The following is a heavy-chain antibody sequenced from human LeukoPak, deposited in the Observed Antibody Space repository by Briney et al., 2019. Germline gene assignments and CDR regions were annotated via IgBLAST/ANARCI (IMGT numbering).Heavy chain of an antibody. J-gene: IGHJ4*02. D-gene: IGHD3-3*01. V-gene: IGHV3-23*01. CDR2: ISGSGGST. CDR1: GFTFSSYA. CDR3: AKSDYDFWSGYYTGIPFFDY. Sequence: GGSLRLSCAASGFTFSSYAMSWVRQAPGKGLGWVSAISGSGGSTYYADSVKGRFTISRDNSKNTLYLQMNSLRAEDTAVYYCAKSDYDFWSGYYTGIPFFDYWGQGALVTVSS.